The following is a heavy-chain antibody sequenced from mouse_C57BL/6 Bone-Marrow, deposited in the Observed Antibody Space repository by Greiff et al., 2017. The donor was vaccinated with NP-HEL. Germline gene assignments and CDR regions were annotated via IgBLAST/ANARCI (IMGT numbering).Heavy chain of an antibody. Sequence: EVKLMESGPGLVKPSQSLSLTCSVTGYSITSGYYWNWIRQFPGNKLEWMGYISYDGSNNYNPSLKNRISITRDTSKNQFFLKLNSVTTEDTATYYCAREGVYGSSPAWFAYWGQGTLVTVSA. CDR3: AREGVYGSSPAWFAY. CDR1: GYSITSGYY. D-gene: IGHD1-1*01. CDR2: ISYDGSN. J-gene: IGHJ3*01. V-gene: IGHV3-6*01.